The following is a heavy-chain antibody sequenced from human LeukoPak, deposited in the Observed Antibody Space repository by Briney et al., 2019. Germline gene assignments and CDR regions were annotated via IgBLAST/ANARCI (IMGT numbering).Heavy chain of an antibody. Sequence: GGSLRLSCAASGFTFSSYAMSWVRQAPGKGLEWVSVISSGGSTYYADSVKGRFTISRDNSKNTVYLQMNSLRAEDTAVYYCARASPADYYGMDVWGQGTTVTVSS. CDR2: ISSGGST. CDR3: ARASPADYYGMDV. D-gene: IGHD6-6*01. V-gene: IGHV3-66*01. J-gene: IGHJ6*02. CDR1: GFTFSSYA.